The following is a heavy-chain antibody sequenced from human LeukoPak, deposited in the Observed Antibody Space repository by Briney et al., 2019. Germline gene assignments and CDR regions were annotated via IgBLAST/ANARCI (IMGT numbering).Heavy chain of an antibody. Sequence: PGGSLRLSCAASGFTFTSYEMNWVRQAPGKGLEWVSYITTSGSTMYYADSVKGRFTISRDNAKNSLYLQMNSLRAEDTAVYYCARDRSYYYDHPSQWGQGTLVTVSS. CDR3: ARDRSYYYDHPSQ. D-gene: IGHD3-22*01. CDR2: ITTSGSTM. CDR1: GFTFTSYE. V-gene: IGHV3-48*03. J-gene: IGHJ4*02.